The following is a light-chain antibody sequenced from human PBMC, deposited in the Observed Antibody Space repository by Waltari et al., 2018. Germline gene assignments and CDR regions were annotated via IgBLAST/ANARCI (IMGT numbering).Light chain of an antibody. CDR1: TSNIGNYY. V-gene: IGLV1-51*01. J-gene: IGLJ1*01. Sequence: QSVLTQPPSVSAAPGQKVTVSCSVTTSNIGNYYVSWYQYLSGIAPKLLIFDNSQRPAGIPERFSGSKSGTSATLGITVLQTGDEADYYCGTWDSSLDSYVFGSGSKVTVL. CDR3: GTWDSSLDSYV. CDR2: DNS.